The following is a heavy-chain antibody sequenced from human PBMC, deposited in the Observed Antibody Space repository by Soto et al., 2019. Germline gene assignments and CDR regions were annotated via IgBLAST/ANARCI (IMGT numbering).Heavy chain of an antibody. J-gene: IGHJ4*02. CDR2: IIPIFGTA. CDR3: AINEGRVVSNFDS. V-gene: IGHV1-69*01. Sequence: QVQLVQSGAEVKKPGSSVKVSCKASGGIFTRYDIRWVRQAPGQGLEWMGAIIPIFGTANYAQKFQGRLTIPADASTRTAYMELSSLRSEDTAIYYCAINEGRVVSNFDSWGQGTLVTVSS. CDR1: GGIFTRYD. D-gene: IGHD2-15*01.